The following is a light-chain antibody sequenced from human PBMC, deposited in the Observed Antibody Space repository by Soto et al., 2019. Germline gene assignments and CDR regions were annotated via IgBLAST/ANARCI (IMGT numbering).Light chain of an antibody. J-gene: IGKJ1*01. CDR1: RSIGTN. CDR2: KAS. Sequence: DIQITQSPSSLSAPVGDTVIITCRASRSIGTNLNWYQQKPGKAPNLLIHKASHLESGVPSRFSGSGSGTEFTLTISSLQPGDFATYYCQHYNTYPWTFGQGTKVDI. CDR3: QHYNTYPWT. V-gene: IGKV1-5*03.